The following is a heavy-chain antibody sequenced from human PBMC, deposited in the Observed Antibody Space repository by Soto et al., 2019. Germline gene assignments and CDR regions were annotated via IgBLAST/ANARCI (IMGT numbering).Heavy chain of an antibody. CDR1: GGSISSGGYS. J-gene: IGHJ4*02. CDR3: ASGSHAPHY. V-gene: IGHV4-30-2*01. CDR2: ISHTGSS. Sequence: QLQLQESGSGLVKPSQTLSLTCAVSGGSISSGGYSWTWIRQPPGKGLEWIGYISHTGSSYYNPSLKSRVTISVDRTKNQFSLKLSSVTAADTAMYSCASGSHAPHYWGQGTLVTVSS.